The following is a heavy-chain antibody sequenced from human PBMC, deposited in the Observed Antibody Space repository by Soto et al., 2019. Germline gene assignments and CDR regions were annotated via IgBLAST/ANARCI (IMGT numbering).Heavy chain of an antibody. CDR3: AREYCGTYCYSIPWFAP. CDR1: GFTFSTYG. CDR2: IWYDGSIK. Sequence: SLRLSCAASGFTFSTYGMHWVRQAPGKGLEWVALIWYDGSIKNYADSVKGRFTISRDNSKNTLYLQMNSLRAEDSAAYYCAREYCGTYCYSIPWFAPWGQGTLVTVSS. V-gene: IGHV3-33*01. J-gene: IGHJ5*02. D-gene: IGHD2-21*02.